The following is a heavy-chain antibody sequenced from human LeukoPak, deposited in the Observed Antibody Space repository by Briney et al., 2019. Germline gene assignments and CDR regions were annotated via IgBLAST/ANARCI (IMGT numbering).Heavy chain of an antibody. J-gene: IGHJ4*02. V-gene: IGHV4-39*07. D-gene: IGHD4-17*01. CDR1: GGSISSSSYY. CDR3: AGGPTVTTSGY. Sequence: SETLSLTCTVSGGSISSSSYYWGWIRQPPGKGLEWIGSIYYSGSTYYNPSLKSRVTISVDTSKNQFSLKLSSVTAADTAVYYCAGGPTVTTSGYRGQGTLVTVSS. CDR2: IYYSGST.